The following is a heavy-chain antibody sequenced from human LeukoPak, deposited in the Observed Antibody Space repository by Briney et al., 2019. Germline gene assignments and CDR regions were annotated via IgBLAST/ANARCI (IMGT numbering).Heavy chain of an antibody. Sequence: GGSLRLSCAASGFTFSRYSMNWVRQAPGKGLEWVSYISSSSSTIYYADSVKGRFTISRDNAKNSLYLQMNSLRAEDTAVYYCARGGSGTTLKYWGQGTLGTVSS. CDR2: ISSSSSTI. CDR1: GFTFSRYS. J-gene: IGHJ4*02. D-gene: IGHD6-19*01. V-gene: IGHV3-48*01. CDR3: ARGGSGTTLKY.